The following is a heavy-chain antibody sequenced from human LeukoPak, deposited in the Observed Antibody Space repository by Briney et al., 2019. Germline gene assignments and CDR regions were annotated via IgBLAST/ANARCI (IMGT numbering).Heavy chain of an antibody. CDR1: GDSISSYY. Sequence: PSETLSLTCTVSGDSISSYYWSWIRQPPGKGLEWIGYIYYSGSTNYNPSLKSRVTISVDTSKNQFSLKLSSVTAADTAVYYCARQYCSGGSCHVDYWGQGTLVTVSS. J-gene: IGHJ4*02. D-gene: IGHD2-15*01. V-gene: IGHV4-59*01. CDR3: ARQYCSGGSCHVDY. CDR2: IYYSGST.